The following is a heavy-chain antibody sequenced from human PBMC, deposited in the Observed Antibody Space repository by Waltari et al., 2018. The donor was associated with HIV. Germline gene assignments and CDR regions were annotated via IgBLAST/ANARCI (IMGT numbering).Heavy chain of an antibody. D-gene: IGHD3-3*02. Sequence: EVRLLESGGDLVQSGGSLRLSFVACGFSFSCCELSWARQAPGRGLYWVSSISDRGGEKYYADSVKGRFTISRDNSKNTLYLQMNSLRAEDTAVYYCAKPWHLFDYWGQGILVTVSS. CDR2: ISDRGGEK. CDR1: GFSFSCCE. CDR3: AKPWHLFDY. J-gene: IGHJ4*02. V-gene: IGHV3-23*01.